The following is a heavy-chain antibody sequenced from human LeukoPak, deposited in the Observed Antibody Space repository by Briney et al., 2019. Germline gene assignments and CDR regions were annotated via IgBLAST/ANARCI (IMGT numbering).Heavy chain of an antibody. V-gene: IGHV3-23*01. CDR3: AKIVVAACLDMNFDS. CDR1: GFTFTNYV. D-gene: IGHD3-22*01. Sequence: GGSLRLSCAASGFTFTNYVMNWVRQAPGNGLEWVSAVTGTGSVTYYADYVKGRFTISRDNSRNTVSLQMNSLRVEDTAVYYCAKIVVAACLDMNFDSWGRGILVTVSS. J-gene: IGHJ4*01. CDR2: VTGTGSVT.